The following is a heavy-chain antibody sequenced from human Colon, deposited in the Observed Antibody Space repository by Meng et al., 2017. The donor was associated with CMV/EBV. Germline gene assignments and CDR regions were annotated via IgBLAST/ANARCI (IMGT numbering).Heavy chain of an antibody. D-gene: IGHD1-26*01. CDR1: GGSVSSSNW. J-gene: IGHJ6*02. V-gene: IGHV4-4*02. CDR3: ARGLRGGSYYHYYYYGMDV. Sequence: SETLSLTCAVSGGSVSSSNWWNWVRQPPGKGLEWIGEVSHSGSTYYNPSLKSRVTISVDKAKNQFSLKLSSVTAADTAVYYCARGLRGGSYYHYYYYGMDVWGQGTTVTVSS. CDR2: VSHSGST.